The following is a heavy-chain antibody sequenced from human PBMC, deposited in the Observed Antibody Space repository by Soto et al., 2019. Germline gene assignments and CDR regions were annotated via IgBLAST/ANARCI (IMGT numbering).Heavy chain of an antibody. D-gene: IGHD2-8*01. V-gene: IGHV3-30*04. CDR3: ARENGYCTNGVCGDFDY. CDR1: GFTFSSYA. CDR2: ISYDGSNK. J-gene: IGHJ4*02. Sequence: GGSLRLSCAASGFTFSSYAMHWVRQAPGKGLEWVAVISYDGSNKYYADSVKGRFTISRDNSKNTLYLQMNSLRAEDTAVYYCARENGYCTNGVCGDFDYWGQGTLVTVSS.